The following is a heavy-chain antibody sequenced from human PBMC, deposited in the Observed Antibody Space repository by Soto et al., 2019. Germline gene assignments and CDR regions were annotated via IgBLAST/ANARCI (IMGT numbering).Heavy chain of an antibody. CDR1: GFTFSSYA. J-gene: IGHJ4*02. Sequence: GGSLRLSCAASGFTFSSYAMSWVRQAPGKGLEWVSAISGSGGSTYYADSVKGRFTISRDNSKNTLYLQMNSLRAEDTAVYYCATTHDKVTTVTHFDYWGQGTLVTVSS. V-gene: IGHV3-23*01. CDR3: ATTHDKVTTVTHFDY. D-gene: IGHD4-17*01. CDR2: ISGSGGST.